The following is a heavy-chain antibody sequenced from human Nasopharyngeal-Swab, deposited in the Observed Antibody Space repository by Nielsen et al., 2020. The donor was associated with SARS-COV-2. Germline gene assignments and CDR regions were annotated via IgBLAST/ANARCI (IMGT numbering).Heavy chain of an antibody. V-gene: IGHV3-73*01. Sequence: WIPQPPGKGLEWVGRIGDKAHNYATTYAASVKGRSTISRDDSKSTAFLQMDSLKTEDTALYYCTTDYYFDYWGQGTLVTVSS. J-gene: IGHJ4*02. CDR2: IGDKAHNYAT. CDR3: TTDYYFDY.